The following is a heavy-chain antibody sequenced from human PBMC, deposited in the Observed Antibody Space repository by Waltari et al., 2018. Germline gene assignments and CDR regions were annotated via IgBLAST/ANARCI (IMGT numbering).Heavy chain of an antibody. CDR2: SNPNSGGT. CDR1: GYTFTGYY. Sequence: QVQLVQSGAEVKKPGASVKVSCKASGYTFTGYYMHWVRQAPGQGLEWMEWSNPNSGGTNYAQKVQGRVTMTRDTSISTAYMELSRLVSGDTAVYCCARVLAEGRFGDHRVDYWGQGTLVTVS. D-gene: IGHD3-10*01. CDR3: ARVLAEGRFGDHRVDY. V-gene: IGHV1-2*02. J-gene: IGHJ4*02.